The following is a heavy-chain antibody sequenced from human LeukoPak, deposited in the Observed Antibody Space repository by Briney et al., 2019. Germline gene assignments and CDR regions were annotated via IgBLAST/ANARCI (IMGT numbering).Heavy chain of an antibody. CDR3: ASDVDYYDSSGQGFQH. CDR2: ISAYNGNT. CDR1: GYTFTSYG. D-gene: IGHD3-22*01. Sequence: ASVKVPCKASGYTFTSYGISWVRQAPGQGLEWMGWISAYNGNTNYAQKLQGRVTMTTDTSTSTAYMELRSLSSDDTAVYYCASDVDYYDSSGQGFQHWGQGTLVTVSS. V-gene: IGHV1-18*01. J-gene: IGHJ1*01.